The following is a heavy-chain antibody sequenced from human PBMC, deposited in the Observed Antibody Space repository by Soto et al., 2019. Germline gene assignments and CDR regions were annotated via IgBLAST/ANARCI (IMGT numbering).Heavy chain of an antibody. J-gene: IGHJ4*02. CDR3: ARDRTAMPCDY. V-gene: IGHV3-33*01. D-gene: IGHD2-2*01. CDR2: IWYDGSNK. CDR1: GFTFSSYG. Sequence: GGSLRLSCAASGFTFSSYGMHWVRQAPGKGLEWVAVIWYDGSNKYYADSVKGRFTISRDNSKNTLYLQMNSLRAEDTAVYYCARDRTAMPCDYWGQGTLVTVSS.